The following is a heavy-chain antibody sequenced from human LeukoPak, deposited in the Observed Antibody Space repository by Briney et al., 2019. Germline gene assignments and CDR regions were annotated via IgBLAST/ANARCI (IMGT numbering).Heavy chain of an antibody. J-gene: IGHJ4*02. CDR3: ARHGTIAAAGYFDY. CDR2: IYYSGSS. Sequence: KASETLSLTCTVSGGYTSSYYWSWIRQPPGKGLEWIGYIYYSGSSNYNPSLKSRVTMLVDTSKNRFSLKLNSVTAADTAVYYCARHGTIAAAGYFDYWGQGSLVTVSS. CDR1: GGYTSSYY. V-gene: IGHV4-59*01. D-gene: IGHD6-13*01.